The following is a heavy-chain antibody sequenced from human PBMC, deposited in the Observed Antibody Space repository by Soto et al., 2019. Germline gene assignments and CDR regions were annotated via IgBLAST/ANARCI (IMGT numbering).Heavy chain of an antibody. CDR1: SGSISSSNYF. Sequence: SETLSHTCTVSSGSISSSNYFGRWIRQPPGKGLEWIGSMYYSGSTYYNPSLKSRVTISVDTSKNQFSLKLSSVTAADTAVYYCARHGGSGVDYWGQGTLVTVS. CDR3: ARHGGSGVDY. D-gene: IGHD6-19*01. V-gene: IGHV4-39*01. J-gene: IGHJ4*02. CDR2: MYYSGST.